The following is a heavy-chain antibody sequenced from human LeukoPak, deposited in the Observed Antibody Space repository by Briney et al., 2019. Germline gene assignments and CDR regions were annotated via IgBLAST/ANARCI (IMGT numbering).Heavy chain of an antibody. D-gene: IGHD4-17*01. CDR1: GFTFSDYE. CDR3: ARDPFAYGTFDY. V-gene: IGHV3-48*03. J-gene: IGHJ4*02. Sequence: PGGSLRLSCAASGFTFSDYEMNWVRQAPGKGLEWLSHISVSGTTIHYADSVKGRFTISRDNAKNSLYLQMNSLRAEDTAVYYCARDPFAYGTFDYWGQGTLVTVSS. CDR2: ISVSGTTI.